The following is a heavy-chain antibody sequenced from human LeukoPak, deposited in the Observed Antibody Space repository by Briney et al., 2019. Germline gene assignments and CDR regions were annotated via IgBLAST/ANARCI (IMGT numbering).Heavy chain of an antibody. CDR2: INWNGGST. D-gene: IGHD3-10*01. V-gene: IGHV3-20*04. CDR1: GFTFDDYG. J-gene: IGHJ4*02. CDR3: ASSSPETYYYGSGSHY. Sequence: GGSLRLSCAASGFTFDDYGMSWVRQAPGKGLEWVSGINWNGGSTGYADSVKGRFTISRDNAKNSLYLQMNSLRAEDTALYYCASSSPETYYYGSGSHYWGQGTLVTVSS.